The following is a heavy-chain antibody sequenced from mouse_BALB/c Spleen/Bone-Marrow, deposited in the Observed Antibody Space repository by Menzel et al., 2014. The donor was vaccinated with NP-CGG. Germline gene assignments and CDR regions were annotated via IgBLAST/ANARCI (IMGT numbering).Heavy chain of an antibody. CDR3: ARNYGHWYFDV. D-gene: IGHD1-1*02. CDR1: GYTFTTYV. Sequence: EVQVVESGPELVKPGASVKMSCKASGYTFTTYVMHWVKQRPGQGLEWIGYVNPYNDGTKYNEKFKGKATLTSDRSSSTAYMELSSLTSEDSAVYYCARNYGHWYFDVWGAGTTVTVSS. CDR2: VNPYNDGT. V-gene: IGHV1-14*01. J-gene: IGHJ1*01.